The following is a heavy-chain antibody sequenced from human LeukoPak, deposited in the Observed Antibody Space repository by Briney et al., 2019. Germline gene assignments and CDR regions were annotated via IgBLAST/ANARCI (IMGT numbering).Heavy chain of an antibody. Sequence: PGGSLRLSCAASGFTFSSYSMSWVRQAPGKGLEWVSSISSSSSYIYYADSVKGRFTISRDNAKNSLYLQMNSLRAEDTAVYYCASLSSSWYHHDAFDIWGQGTMVIVSS. CDR2: ISSSSSYI. V-gene: IGHV3-21*01. CDR1: GFTFSSYS. D-gene: IGHD6-13*01. CDR3: ASLSSSWYHHDAFDI. J-gene: IGHJ3*02.